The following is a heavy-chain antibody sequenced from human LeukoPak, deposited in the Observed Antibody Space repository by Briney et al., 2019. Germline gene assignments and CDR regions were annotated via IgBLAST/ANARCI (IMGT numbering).Heavy chain of an antibody. J-gene: IGHJ4*02. D-gene: IGHD5-18*01. CDR2: ISYDGSNK. CDR1: GFTFSSYA. V-gene: IGHV3-30-3*01. CDR3: AKDPSYGEGGYFDY. Sequence: GGSLRLSCAASGFTFSSYAMHWVRQAPGKGLEWVAVISYDGSNKYYADSVKGRFTISRDNSKNTLYLQMNSLRAEDTAVYYCAKDPSYGEGGYFDYWGQGTLVTVSS.